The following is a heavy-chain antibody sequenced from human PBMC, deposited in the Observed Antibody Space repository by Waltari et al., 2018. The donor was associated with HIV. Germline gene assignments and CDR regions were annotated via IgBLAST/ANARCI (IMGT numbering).Heavy chain of an antibody. J-gene: IGHJ3*02. CDR3: ARYRYGGDAFDI. Sequence: QVQLQQWGAGLLKPSETLSLTCAVYGGSFSGYYWSWIRQPPGKGLERIGEINHSGSTNYNPSLKSRVTISVDTSKNQFSLKLSSVTAADTAVYYCARYRYGGDAFDIWGQGTMVTVSS. CDR1: GGSFSGYY. D-gene: IGHD3-16*01. V-gene: IGHV4-34*01. CDR2: INHSGST.